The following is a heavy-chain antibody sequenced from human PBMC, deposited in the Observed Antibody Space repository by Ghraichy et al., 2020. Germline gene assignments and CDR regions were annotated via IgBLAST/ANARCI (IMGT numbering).Heavy chain of an antibody. J-gene: IGHJ4*02. V-gene: IGHV3-13*01. CDR1: GFTFSSYD. CDR2: IGTAGDT. Sequence: GGSLRLSCAASGFTFSSYDMHWVRQATGKGLEWVSAIGTAGDTYYPGSVKGRFTISRENAKNSLYLQMNSLRAGDTAVYYCARGPRKGPYDYWGQGTLVTVSS. CDR3: ARGPRKGPYDY.